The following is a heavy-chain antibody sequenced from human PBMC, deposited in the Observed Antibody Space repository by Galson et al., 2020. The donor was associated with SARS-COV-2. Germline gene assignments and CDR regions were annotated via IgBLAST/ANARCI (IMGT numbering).Heavy chain of an antibody. CDR1: GFSLTTTGVG. CDR2: IYLDDDK. CDR3: AHLLQLGVERVFDY. Sequence: KMSGPTLVKPTQTLTLTCTFSGFSLTTTGVGVGWIRQPPGKALEWLALIYLDDDKRYSPSLKSRLTITKDTSKNQVVLTMTNMDPVDTATYYCAHLLQLGVERVFDYWGQGTLVTVSS. V-gene: IGHV2-5*02. D-gene: IGHD7-27*01. J-gene: IGHJ4*02.